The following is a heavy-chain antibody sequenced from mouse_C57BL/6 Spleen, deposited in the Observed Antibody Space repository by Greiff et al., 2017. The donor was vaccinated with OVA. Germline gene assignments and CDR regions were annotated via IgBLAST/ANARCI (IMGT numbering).Heavy chain of an antibody. J-gene: IGHJ2*01. CDR2: ILPGSGST. CDR3: ARGEVSLDY. CDR1: GYTFTGYW. Sequence: VQLQQSGAELMKPGASVKLSCKATGYTFTGYWIEWVKQRPGHGLEWIGEILPGSGSTNSNAKFKGKATFTADTSSNTAYMQLSSLTTEDSAIYYGARGEVSLDYWGQGTTLTVSS. D-gene: IGHD2-2*01. V-gene: IGHV1-9*01.